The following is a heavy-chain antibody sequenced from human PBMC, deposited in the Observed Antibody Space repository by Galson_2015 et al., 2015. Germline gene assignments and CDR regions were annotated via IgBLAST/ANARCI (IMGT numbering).Heavy chain of an antibody. D-gene: IGHD3-10*01. V-gene: IGHV3-48*01. J-gene: IGHJ4*02. CDR1: GFTFTSYS. Sequence: SLRLSCAASGFTFTSYSMNWVRQAAGKGLEWVSYISSSGTIYYADSVKGRFTISRDNAKNSLYLQMNSLRAEDTAVYYCARGGVPDYWGQGTLVTVSS. CDR2: ISSSGTI. CDR3: ARGGVPDY.